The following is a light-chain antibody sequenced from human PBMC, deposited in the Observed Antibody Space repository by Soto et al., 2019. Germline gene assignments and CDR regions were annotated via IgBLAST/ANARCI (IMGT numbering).Light chain of an antibody. CDR2: DVS. Sequence: QSALTQPASVSGSPGQSITISCTGTGSDIGGYNYVSWYQQHPGKAPKLMIYDVSNRPSGISNRFSGSKSGYTASLTISGLQAEDEADYYCSSYTSSSTPYVFGTGTKLTVL. CDR1: GSDIGGYNY. CDR3: SSYTSSSTPYV. J-gene: IGLJ1*01. V-gene: IGLV2-14*03.